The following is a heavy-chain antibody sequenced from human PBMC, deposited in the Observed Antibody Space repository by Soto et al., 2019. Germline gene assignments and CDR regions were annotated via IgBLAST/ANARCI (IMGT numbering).Heavy chain of an antibody. V-gene: IGHV4-30-4*01. Sequence: QVQLQESGPRLVKPSQTLSLTCTVSGDSINTGAYYWTWIRQPPGKGLEWIGYISYTGTTYYNPSLLSLVTISVDTSKNQFSLRLSSVTAADTAVYYCARAAMGEVATPGEVFWFAPWGQGTLVTVSS. J-gene: IGHJ5*02. CDR3: ARAAMGEVATPGEVFWFAP. CDR2: ISYTGTT. D-gene: IGHD6-13*01. CDR1: GDSINTGAYY.